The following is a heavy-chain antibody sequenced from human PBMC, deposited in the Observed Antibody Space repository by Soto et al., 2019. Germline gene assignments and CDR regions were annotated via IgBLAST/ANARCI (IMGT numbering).Heavy chain of an antibody. CDR3: AKDRHPDGVWDIDW. D-gene: IGHD4-17*01. CDR1: GFSFHEYT. J-gene: IGHJ4*02. CDR2: IYGAASGI. Sequence: GGSLRLSCAASGFSFHEYTMNWVRQAPGKGLKRVTGIYGAASGIYYADSVKGRFTISRDNSRNTVYLQMNNLRAEVTAVYYCAKDRHPDGVWDIDWWGQGARVTVSS. V-gene: IGHV3-23*01.